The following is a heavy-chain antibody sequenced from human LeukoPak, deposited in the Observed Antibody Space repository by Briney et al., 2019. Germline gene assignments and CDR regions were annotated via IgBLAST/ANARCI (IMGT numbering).Heavy chain of an antibody. J-gene: IGHJ4*02. CDR1: GFTFTSYS. D-gene: IGHD4-17*01. CDR2: ISSSSSTI. V-gene: IGHV3-48*02. CDR3: ARDYYGDPR. Sequence: LRLSPAASGFTFTSYSMNWVRQAPGKGLKWVSYISSSSSTIYYAYSVKGRFTISRDNAKNSLYLQMNSLRDEDRAVYYCARDYYGDPRWGEGTLVTVSS.